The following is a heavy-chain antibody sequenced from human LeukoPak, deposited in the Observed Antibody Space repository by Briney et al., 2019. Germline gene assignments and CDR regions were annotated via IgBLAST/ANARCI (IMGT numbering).Heavy chain of an antibody. CDR2: FDPEDGET. CDR1: GYTLTELS. V-gene: IGHV1-24*01. CDR3: ATLGDSSGYPPFKVWFDP. D-gene: IGHD3-22*01. J-gene: IGHJ5*02. Sequence: ASVEVSCKVSGYTLTELSMHWVRQAPGKGLEWMGGFDPEDGETIYAQKFQGRVTMTEDTSTDTAYMELSSLRSEDTAVYYCATLGDSSGYPPFKVWFDPWGQGTLVTVSS.